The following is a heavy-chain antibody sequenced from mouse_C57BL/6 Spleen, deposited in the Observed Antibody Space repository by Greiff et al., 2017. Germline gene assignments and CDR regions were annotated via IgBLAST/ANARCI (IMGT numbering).Heavy chain of an antibody. CDR2: IDPNSGGT. CDR3: AREGVYGSSYGFAY. CDR1: GYTFTSYW. Sequence: VQLQQPGAELVKPGASVKLSCKASGYTFTSYWMHWVKQRPGRGLGWIGRIDPNSGGTKYNEKFKGKATLTVDKPSSTADMQLSSLTSEDSAVYYCAREGVYGSSYGFAYWGQGTLVTVSA. D-gene: IGHD1-1*01. V-gene: IGHV1-72*01. J-gene: IGHJ3*01.